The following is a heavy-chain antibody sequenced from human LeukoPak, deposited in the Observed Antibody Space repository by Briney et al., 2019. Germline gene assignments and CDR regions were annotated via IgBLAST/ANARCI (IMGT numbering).Heavy chain of an antibody. CDR3: ARGYCSGGSCYSYYYYNYMDV. J-gene: IGHJ6*03. D-gene: IGHD2-15*01. CDR1: GFTVSSNY. Sequence: GSLRLSCAASGFTVSSNYMSWVRQPPGKGLEWIGSIHYSGSTNYNPSLKSRVTISVDTSKNQFSLKLSSVTAADTAVCYCARGYCSGGSCYSYYYYNYMDVWGKGTTVTVSS. CDR2: IHYSGST. V-gene: IGHV4-59*02.